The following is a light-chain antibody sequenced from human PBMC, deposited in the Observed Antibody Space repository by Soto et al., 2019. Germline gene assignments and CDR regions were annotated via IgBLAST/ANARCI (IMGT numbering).Light chain of an antibody. CDR3: FSYTSTSLYV. CDR1: NSDVGCYNY. CDR2: DVS. Sequence: VLTQPASVSGSPGQSITISCTGTNSDVGCYNYVSWYQQHPGKAPKLMIYDVSNRPSGVSNRFSGSKSGNTASLTISGLQAEDEADYYCFSYTSTSLYVFGTGTKVTVL. V-gene: IGLV2-14*01. J-gene: IGLJ1*01.